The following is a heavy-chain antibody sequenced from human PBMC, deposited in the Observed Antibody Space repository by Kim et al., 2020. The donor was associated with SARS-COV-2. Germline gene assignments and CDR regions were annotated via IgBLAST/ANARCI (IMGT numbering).Heavy chain of an antibody. V-gene: IGHV1-2*02. CDR3: ASQGSRHDY. D-gene: IGHD2-15*01. CDR2: GGQ. J-gene: IGHJ4*02. Sequence: GGQNNAQKFHGRVTMTRDTSISTAYMELSRLRSDDTAVYYCASQGSRHDYWGQGTLVTVSS.